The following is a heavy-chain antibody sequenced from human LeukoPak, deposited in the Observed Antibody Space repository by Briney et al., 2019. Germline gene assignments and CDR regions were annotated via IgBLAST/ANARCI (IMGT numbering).Heavy chain of an antibody. V-gene: IGHV3-48*03. J-gene: IGHJ4*02. CDR1: GFTFSSYE. Sequence: PGGSLRLSCAASGFTFSSYEMNWVRQAPGKGLEWVSYITGSGSKIKYADSVKGRFTISRDNAKNSLYLQMNSLRAEDTAVYYCARDSGSGWYFDYWGQGALVTVSS. CDR3: ARDSGSGWYFDY. CDR2: ITGSGSKI. D-gene: IGHD6-19*01.